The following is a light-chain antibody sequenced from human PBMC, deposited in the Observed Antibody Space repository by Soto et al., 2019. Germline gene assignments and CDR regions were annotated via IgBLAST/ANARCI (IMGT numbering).Light chain of an antibody. CDR3: ETWDSNIHV. V-gene: IGLV4-60*02. CDR2: LEAGGSY. Sequence: QPVLTQSSSASASLGSSVKLTCTLSSGHSTYIIAWHQQQPGKAPRYLMKLEAGGSYNKGSGVPDRFSGSSSGADRYLTISNLQFEDEADYYCETWDSNIHVFGGGTKVTVL. J-gene: IGLJ2*01. CDR1: SGHSTYI.